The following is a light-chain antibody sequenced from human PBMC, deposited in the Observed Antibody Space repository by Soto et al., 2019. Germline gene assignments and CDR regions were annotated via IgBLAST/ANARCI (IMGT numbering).Light chain of an antibody. Sequence: DIVLTECRSTQSLSPGERATLSCRASQSVSSSYLAWYQQKPGQAPRLLIYGASSRATGIPDRFSGSGSGTDFTLTISRLEPEDFAVYYCQQYGSSPLTFGGGTKVDIK. CDR2: GAS. CDR3: QQYGSSPLT. J-gene: IGKJ4*01. CDR1: QSVSSSY. V-gene: IGKV3-20*01.